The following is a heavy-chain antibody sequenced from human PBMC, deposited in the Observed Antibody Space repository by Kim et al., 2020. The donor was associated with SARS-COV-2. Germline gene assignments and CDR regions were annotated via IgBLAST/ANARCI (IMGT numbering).Heavy chain of an antibody. V-gene: IGHV1-18*01. CDR3: ATEAQYYGSGSYPEESDY. CDR2: ISAYNGNT. CDR1: GYTFTSYG. D-gene: IGHD3-10*01. Sequence: ASVNVSCKASGYTFTSYGISWVRQAPGQGLEWMGWISAYNGNTNYAQKLQGRVTMTTDTSTSTAYMELRSLRSDDTAVYYCATEAQYYGSGSYPEESDYWGQGTLVTVSS. J-gene: IGHJ4*02.